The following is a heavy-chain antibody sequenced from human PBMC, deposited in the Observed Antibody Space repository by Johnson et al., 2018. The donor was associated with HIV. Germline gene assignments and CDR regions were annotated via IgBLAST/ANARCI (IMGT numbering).Heavy chain of an antibody. CDR1: GFTFSSYG. V-gene: IGHV3-30*02. D-gene: IGHD1-26*01. J-gene: IGHJ3*02. Sequence: EQLVESGGGVVQPGGSLRLSCAASGFTFSSYGMHWVRQAPGKGLEWVAFIRYDGSNKYYADSVKGRFTISRDNSKNTLYLQMNSLRAEDTAVYYCAKDRVGATSPQAQNAFDIWGQGTMVTVSS. CDR2: IRYDGSNK. CDR3: AKDRVGATSPQAQNAFDI.